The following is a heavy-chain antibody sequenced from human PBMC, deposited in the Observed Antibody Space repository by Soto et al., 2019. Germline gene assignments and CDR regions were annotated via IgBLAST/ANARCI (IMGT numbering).Heavy chain of an antibody. CDR1: GCTFSSYA. Sequence: GALILSCAASGCTFSSYAMSWVRQAPGKGLEWVSAISGSGGSTYYADSVKGRFTISRDNSKNTLYLQMNSLRAEDTAVYYCASHRPINMVRGVILYRGPRLEPFDPWGQGTLVTVYS. V-gene: IGHV3-23*01. CDR3: ASHRPINMVRGVILYRGPRLEPFDP. D-gene: IGHD3-10*01. CDR2: ISGSGGST. J-gene: IGHJ5*02.